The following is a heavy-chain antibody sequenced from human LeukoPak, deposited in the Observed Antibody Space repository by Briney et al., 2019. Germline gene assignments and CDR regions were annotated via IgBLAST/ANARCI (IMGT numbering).Heavy chain of an antibody. CDR1: GYTFTNYY. CDR3: ARDNSVRDEEWWFNP. CDR2: INPSGGST. V-gene: IGHV1-46*01. J-gene: IGHJ5*02. Sequence: ASVKVSCKASGYTFTNYYIHWVRQAPGQGLECMGIINPSGGSTSYAQKFQGRVTMTRDMSTSTVYMELSSLRSEDTAVYYCARDNSVRDEEWWFNPWGQGTLVTVSS. D-gene: IGHD3-3*01.